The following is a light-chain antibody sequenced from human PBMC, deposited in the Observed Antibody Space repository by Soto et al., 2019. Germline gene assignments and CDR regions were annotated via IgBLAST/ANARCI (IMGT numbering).Light chain of an antibody. CDR1: HNIVTY. Sequence: DIHMAQSPPSLSASVGDRVTITCRASHNIVTYLNWYQQKAGKAPSLLIYEASHLQSGVPFRFFGSGSGTDFTLTISSLQPEDFATYYCQQLNSYPQFGQGTKVEIK. J-gene: IGKJ1*01. CDR3: QQLNSYPQ. CDR2: EAS. V-gene: IGKV1-39*01.